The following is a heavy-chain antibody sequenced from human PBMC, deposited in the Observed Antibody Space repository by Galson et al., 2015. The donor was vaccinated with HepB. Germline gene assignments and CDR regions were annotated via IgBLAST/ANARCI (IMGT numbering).Heavy chain of an antibody. Sequence: SLRLSCAASGFTFSSYSMNWVRQAPGKGLEWVSSISSSSSYIYYADSVKGRFTISRDNAKNSLYLQMNSLRAEDTAVYYCARVGVAVCSSTSCYAGQFIGYYYYYGMDVWGQGTTVTVSS. D-gene: IGHD2-2*01. CDR3: ARVGVAVCSSTSCYAGQFIGYYYYYGMDV. J-gene: IGHJ6*02. CDR2: ISSSSSYI. CDR1: GFTFSSYS. V-gene: IGHV3-21*01.